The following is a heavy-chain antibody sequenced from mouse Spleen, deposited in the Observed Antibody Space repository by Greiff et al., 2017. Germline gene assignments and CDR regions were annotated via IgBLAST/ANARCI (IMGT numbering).Heavy chain of an antibody. CDR1: GFTFTDYY. D-gene: IGHD1-1*01. J-gene: IGHJ2*01. CDR3: ARSPTTVVLDY. CDR2: IRNKANGYTT. Sequence: DVKLVESGGGLVQPGGSLSLSCAASGFTFTDYYMSWVRQPPGKALEWLGFIRNKANGYTTEYSASVKGRFTISRDNSQSILYLQMNALRAEDSATYYCARSPTTVVLDYWGQGTTLTVSS. V-gene: IGHV7-3*01.